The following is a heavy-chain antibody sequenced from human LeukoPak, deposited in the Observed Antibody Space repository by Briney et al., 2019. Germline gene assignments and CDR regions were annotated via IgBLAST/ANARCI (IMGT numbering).Heavy chain of an antibody. Sequence: PGGSLRLSCAASGFTFSDHYMDWVHQAPGKGLDWVGRIRNKANSYTTEYAASVKGRFTISRDDSKNSLYLQMNSLKIEDTAVYYCAKAHPRSRFDSWGQGTLVTVSS. J-gene: IGHJ4*02. CDR3: AKAHPRSRFDS. V-gene: IGHV3-72*01. CDR2: IRNKANSYTT. D-gene: IGHD2-15*01. CDR1: GFTFSDHY.